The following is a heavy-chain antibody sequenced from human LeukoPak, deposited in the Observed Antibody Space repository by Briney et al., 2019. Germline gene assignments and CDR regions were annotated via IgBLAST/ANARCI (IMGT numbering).Heavy chain of an antibody. V-gene: IGHV3-21*01. CDR1: GFTFSSYS. J-gene: IGHJ6*04. CDR3: ARYIVVVPAAKYGMDV. Sequence: GGSLRLSCAASGFTFSSYSMNWVRQAPGKGLEWVSSISSSSSYIYYADSVKGRFTISRDNAKNSLYLQMNNLRAEDTAVYYCARYIVVVPAAKYGMDVWGKGTTVTVSS. CDR2: ISSSSSYI. D-gene: IGHD2-2*01.